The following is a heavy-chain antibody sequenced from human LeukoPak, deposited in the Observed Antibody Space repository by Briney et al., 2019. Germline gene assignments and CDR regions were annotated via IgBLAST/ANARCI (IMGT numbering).Heavy chain of an antibody. D-gene: IGHD3-22*01. CDR3: AKGTYYYDSSGYPFDY. Sequence: GSLRLSCAASGFTFSNYAMHWVRQAPGKGLEWVSAISGSGGSTYYADSVKGRFTISRDNSKNTLYLQMNSLRAEDTAVYYCAKGTYYYDSSGYPFDYWGQGTLVTVSS. CDR2: ISGSGGST. CDR1: GFTFSNYA. J-gene: IGHJ4*02. V-gene: IGHV3-23*01.